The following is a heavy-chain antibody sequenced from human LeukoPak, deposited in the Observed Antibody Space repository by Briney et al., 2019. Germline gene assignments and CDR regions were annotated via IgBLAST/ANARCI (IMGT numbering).Heavy chain of an antibody. J-gene: IGHJ4*02. CDR1: GFTFDDYA. CDR3: ARDQSVAGY. D-gene: IGHD6-19*01. Sequence: GGSLRLSCAASGFTFDDYAMHWVRQAPGKGLEWVSLISWDGGSTYYADSVKGRFTISRDNSKNSLYLQMNSLRAEDTAVYYCARDQSVAGYWGQGTLVTVSS. V-gene: IGHV3-43D*03. CDR2: ISWDGGST.